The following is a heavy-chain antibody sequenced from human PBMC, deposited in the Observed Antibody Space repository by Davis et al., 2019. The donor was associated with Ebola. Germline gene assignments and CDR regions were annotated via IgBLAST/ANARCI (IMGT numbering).Heavy chain of an antibody. CDR3: TRDLKQPPPSYYYGMDV. V-gene: IGHV3-49*04. D-gene: IGHD6-13*01. J-gene: IGHJ6*02. CDR1: GFTFGDYA. CDR2: IRSKADGGKT. Sequence: GGSLRLSCRALGFTFGDYAMSWVRQAPGKGLEGVGCIRSKADGGKTQYAASVKGRVAISRDDSKSIAYLQVDRLKTEDTAVYYCTRDLKQPPPSYYYGMDVWGQGTTVTVSS.